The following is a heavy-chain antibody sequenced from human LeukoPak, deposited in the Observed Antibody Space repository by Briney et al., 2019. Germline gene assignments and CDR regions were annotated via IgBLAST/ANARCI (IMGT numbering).Heavy chain of an antibody. CDR1: GGSVSSYY. Sequence: PSETLSLTCTVSGGSVSSYYWSWIRQPPGKGLEWIGYIYYSGSANYNPSLKSRVTISVDTSKNHFSLKLSSVTAADTAVYHCASVQVPYCSSTSCSETYWFDPWGQGTLVTVSS. J-gene: IGHJ5*02. CDR3: ASVQVPYCSSTSCSETYWFDP. CDR2: IYYSGSA. V-gene: IGHV4-59*02. D-gene: IGHD2-2*01.